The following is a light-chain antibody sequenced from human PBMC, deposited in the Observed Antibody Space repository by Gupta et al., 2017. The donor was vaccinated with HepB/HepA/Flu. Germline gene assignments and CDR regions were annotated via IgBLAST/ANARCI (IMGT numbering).Light chain of an antibody. CDR3: CSYAGSSTWV. J-gene: IGLJ3*02. V-gene: IGLV2-23*02. CDR1: SSDVGSYNL. CDR2: EVS. Sequence: SALPQPASVSGSPGQSLTISCTGTSSDVGSYNLVSWYQHHPGKAPKLMIYEVSKRPSGVSNPFSGSKSGNTASLTISGLQEEDEADYYCCSYAGSSTWVFGGGTKLTVL.